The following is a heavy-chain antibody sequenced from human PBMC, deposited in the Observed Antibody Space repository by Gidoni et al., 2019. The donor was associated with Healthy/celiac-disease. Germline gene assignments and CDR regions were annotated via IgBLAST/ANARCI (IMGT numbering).Heavy chain of an antibody. V-gene: IGHV3-23*01. Sequence: EVQLLESGGGLVQPGGSLSLSCAASGFTFSSYAMSWVRQAPGKGLEWVSAISGSGGSTYYADSVKGRFTISRDNSKNTLYLQMNSLRAEDTAVYYCAKAKRQQLELDYWGQGTLVTVSS. CDR2: ISGSGGST. CDR1: GFTFSSYA. J-gene: IGHJ4*02. D-gene: IGHD6-6*01. CDR3: AKAKRQQLELDY.